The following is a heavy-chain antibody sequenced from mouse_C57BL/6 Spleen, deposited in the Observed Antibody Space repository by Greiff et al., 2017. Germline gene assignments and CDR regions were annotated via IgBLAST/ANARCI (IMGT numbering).Heavy chain of an antibody. Sequence: EVKLMESEGGLVQPGSSMKLSCTASGFTFSDYYMAWVRQVPEKGLEWVANINYDGSSTYYLDSLKSRFIISRDNAKNILYLQMSSLKSEDTATYYCARDRDGNYGYYAMDYWGQGTSVTVSS. CDR3: ARDRDGNYGYYAMDY. D-gene: IGHD2-1*01. J-gene: IGHJ4*01. V-gene: IGHV5-16*01. CDR1: GFTFSDYY. CDR2: INYDGSST.